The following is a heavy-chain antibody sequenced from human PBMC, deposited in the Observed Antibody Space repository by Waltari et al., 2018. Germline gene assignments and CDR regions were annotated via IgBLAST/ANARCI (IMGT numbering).Heavy chain of an antibody. CDR3: AREKLLYDSSGYFGFDI. V-gene: IGHV4-59*06. CDR1: GGSISSYY. CDR2: IYYSGST. J-gene: IGHJ3*02. Sequence: QVQLQESGPGLVKPSETLSLTCTVSGGSISSYYWSWIRQPAGKGLEWIGYIYYSGSTYYNPSLKSRVTISVDTSKNQFSLKLSSVTAADTAVYYCAREKLLYDSSGYFGFDIWGQGTMVTVSS. D-gene: IGHD3-22*01.